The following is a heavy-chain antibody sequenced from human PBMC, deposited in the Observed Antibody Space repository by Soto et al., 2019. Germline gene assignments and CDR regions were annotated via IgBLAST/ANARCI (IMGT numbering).Heavy chain of an antibody. J-gene: IGHJ4*02. CDR1: GYTFTGYY. D-gene: IGHD3-22*01. CDR3: ARGGRIYDSSGYLHY. CDR2: INPNSGGT. V-gene: IGHV1-2*04. Sequence: QVQLVQSGAEVKKPGASVKVSCKASGYTFTGYYMHWVRQAPGQGLEWMGWINPNSGGTNYAQKFQGWVTMTRDTSISTAYRELSRLRSDNTAVYYCARGGRIYDSSGYLHYWGQGTLVTVSS.